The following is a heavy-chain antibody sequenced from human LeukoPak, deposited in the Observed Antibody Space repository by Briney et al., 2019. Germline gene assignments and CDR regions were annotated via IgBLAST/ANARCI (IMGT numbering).Heavy chain of an antibody. CDR3: ARHRGGYDDRIDY. D-gene: IGHD5-12*01. CDR2: IYNSGST. CDR1: GGSISNNF. Sequence: SETLSLTCTVSGGSISNNFWSWVRQPPGKGLELIGYIYNSGSTYYNPSLKSRVTISVDTSKNHFSLKLSSVTAADTALYYCARHRGGYDDRIDYWGQGTLVTVSS. J-gene: IGHJ4*02. V-gene: IGHV4-59*04.